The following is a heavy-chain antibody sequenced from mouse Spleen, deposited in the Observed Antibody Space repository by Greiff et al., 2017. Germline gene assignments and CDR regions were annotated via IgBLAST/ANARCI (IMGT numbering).Heavy chain of an antibody. Sequence: EVQLQQSGAELVRPGASVKLSCTASGFNIKDDYMHWVKQRPEQGLEWIGWIDPENGDTEYASKFQGKATITADTSSNTAYLQLSSLTSEDTAVYYCTSGRITKAMDYWGQGTSVTVSS. CDR3: TSGRITKAMDY. D-gene: IGHD2-4*01. CDR2: IDPENGDT. CDR1: GFNIKDDY. J-gene: IGHJ4*01. V-gene: IGHV14-4*01.